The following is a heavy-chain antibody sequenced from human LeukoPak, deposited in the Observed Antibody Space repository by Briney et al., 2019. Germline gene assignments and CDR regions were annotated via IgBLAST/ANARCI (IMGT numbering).Heavy chain of an antibody. J-gene: IGHJ4*02. V-gene: IGHV1-18*01. CDR3: AREAAAGNIDY. D-gene: IGHD6-13*01. CDR2: ISAYNGNT. Sequence: AASVKVSCKASGYTFTSYGISWVRQAPGQGLEWMGWISAYNGNTNYAQKLQSRVTMTTDTSTSTAYMELRSLRSDDTAVYYCAREAAAGNIDYWGQGTLVTVSS. CDR1: GYTFTSYG.